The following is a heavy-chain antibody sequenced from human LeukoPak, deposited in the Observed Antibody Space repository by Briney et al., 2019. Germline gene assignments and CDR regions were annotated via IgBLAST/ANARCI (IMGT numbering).Heavy chain of an antibody. CDR3: ATDGWSEKGTILREVVSDY. D-gene: IGHD5-24*01. V-gene: IGHV1-46*01. CDR1: GYTFTSYY. Sequence: ASVKVSCKASGYTFTSYYMHWVRQAPGQGLEWMGIINPSGGSTSYAQKFQGRVTMTRDMSTSTLYMELSSLRPKDTAVYYCATDGWSEKGTILREVVSDYWGQGTLVTVSS. CDR2: INPSGGST. J-gene: IGHJ4*02.